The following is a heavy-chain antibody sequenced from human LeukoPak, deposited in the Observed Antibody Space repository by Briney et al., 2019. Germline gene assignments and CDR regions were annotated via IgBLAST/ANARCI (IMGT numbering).Heavy chain of an antibody. V-gene: IGHV1-2*02. Sequence: EASVKVSCKASGYTFTGYYMHWVRQAPGQGLEWMGWINPNSGGTNYAQKFQGRVTMTRDTSISTAYMELSRLRSDDTAVYYCARELYSGGTGDAFDIWGQGTMVTVSS. J-gene: IGHJ3*02. CDR3: ARELYSGGTGDAFDI. CDR1: GYTFTGYY. D-gene: IGHD1-26*01. CDR2: INPNSGGT.